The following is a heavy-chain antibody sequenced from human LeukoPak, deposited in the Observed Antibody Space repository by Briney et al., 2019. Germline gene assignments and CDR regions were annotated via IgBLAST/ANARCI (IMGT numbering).Heavy chain of an antibody. CDR1: GDSISSYY. J-gene: IGHJ4*02. Sequence: SETLSLTCTVSGDSISSYYWSWIRQSPGKGLERIGYIYYSGSTNYNPSLKSRVTMSVDTSKKQFSLKLSSVTAADTAVYYCARQGFYDSRGYYYFSFDYWGPGTLVTVSS. CDR2: IYYSGST. V-gene: IGHV4-59*08. D-gene: IGHD3-22*01. CDR3: ARQGFYDSRGYYYFSFDY.